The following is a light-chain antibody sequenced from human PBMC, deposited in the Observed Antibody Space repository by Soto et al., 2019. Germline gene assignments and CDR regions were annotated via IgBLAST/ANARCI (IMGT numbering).Light chain of an antibody. CDR3: QHYNNWPLT. Sequence: EIVLTQSLATLSLYPGERATLSCRASQSVSSNLAWYQQKPGQTPRLLIYATSTRATGIPARFSGSGSGTEFTLTISSLQSEDFAVYYCQHYNNWPLTFGGGTKVDIK. J-gene: IGKJ4*01. CDR2: ATS. CDR1: QSVSSN. V-gene: IGKV3-15*01.